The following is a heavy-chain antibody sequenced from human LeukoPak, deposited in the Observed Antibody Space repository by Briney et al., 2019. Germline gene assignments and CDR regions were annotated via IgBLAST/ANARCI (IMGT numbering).Heavy chain of an antibody. D-gene: IGHD1-14*01. J-gene: IGHJ6*02. CDR1: GGSFSNYY. CDR3: ARQPSQYYGMDV. Sequence: SETLSLTCTVSGGSFSNYYWSWIRQPAGKGLEWIGRIYTSGSTNYNPSVKSRVTMSVDTSNNQFSLKLTSVTAADTAVYYCARQPSQYYGMDVWGQGTTVTVSS. V-gene: IGHV4-4*07. CDR2: IYTSGST.